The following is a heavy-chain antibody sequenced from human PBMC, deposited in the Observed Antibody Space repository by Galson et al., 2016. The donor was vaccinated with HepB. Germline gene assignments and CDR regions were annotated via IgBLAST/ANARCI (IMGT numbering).Heavy chain of an antibody. Sequence: SLRLSCAASGFTLRNYAMGWVRQAPGKGLEWVAGSSASGGRTYYADSVKGRFTISRDNSENTLYVEMNSLRAEDTAVYYCAKEGLYYDTSGRSARYWYLDVWGRGTPVSVSS. J-gene: IGHJ2*01. V-gene: IGHV3-23*01. CDR2: SSASGGRT. D-gene: IGHD3-22*01. CDR1: GFTLRNYA. CDR3: AKEGLYYDTSGRSARYWYLDV.